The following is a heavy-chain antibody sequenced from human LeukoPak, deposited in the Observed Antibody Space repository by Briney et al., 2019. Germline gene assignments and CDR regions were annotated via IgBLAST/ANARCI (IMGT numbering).Heavy chain of an antibody. D-gene: IGHD6-13*01. V-gene: IGHV4-34*01. Sequence: SETLSLTCAVYGGSFSGYYWSWIRQPLGKGLEWIGEINHSGSTNYNPSLKSRVTISVDTSKNQFSLKLSSVTAADTAVYYCARLQLRVAARHRPAPTWVIDYWGQGTLVTVSS. CDR1: GGSFSGYY. CDR3: ARLQLRVAARHRPAPTWVIDY. CDR2: INHSGST. J-gene: IGHJ4*02.